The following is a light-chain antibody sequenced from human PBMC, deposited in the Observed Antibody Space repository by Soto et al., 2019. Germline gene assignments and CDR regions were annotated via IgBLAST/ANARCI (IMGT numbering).Light chain of an antibody. J-gene: IGKJ4*01. Sequence: IQGTQSPSSLSASVVDRVRISCRASQYISSYLAWYQQKPGKAPTLLIYAASTLQSGVPSRFSGSGFGTDFTLTISSLQAEDFASYYCQQLRSYPSTFGGGTKVDIK. CDR3: QQLRSYPST. CDR2: AAS. V-gene: IGKV1-9*01. CDR1: QYISSY.